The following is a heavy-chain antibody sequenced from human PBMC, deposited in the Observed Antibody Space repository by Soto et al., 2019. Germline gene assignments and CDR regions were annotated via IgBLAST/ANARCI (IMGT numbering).Heavy chain of an antibody. D-gene: IGHD6-13*01. CDR1: GFVFTNFW. CDR3: AKDSWYFDL. V-gene: IGHV3-74*01. CDR2: IDTSGHST. Sequence: GGSLRLSCEASGFVFTNFWMHWVRHVPGKGLVWVARIDTSGHSTNYAEPVKGRFTISRDNAKNTVSLQMNSLRVEDTGVYYCAKDSWYFDLWRQGSQVTVSS. J-gene: IGHJ4*02.